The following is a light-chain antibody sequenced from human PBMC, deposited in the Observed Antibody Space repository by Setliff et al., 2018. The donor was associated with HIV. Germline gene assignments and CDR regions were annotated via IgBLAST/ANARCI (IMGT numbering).Light chain of an antibody. CDR1: QSISSW. CDR2: KAS. Sequence: DIQMTQSPSTLSASVGDRVTITCRASQSISSWLAWYQQKPGKAPKLLIYKASSLEIGVPSRFSGSGSGTEFTLTISSLQPDDFSTYYCQQYSSYSTFGQGTKVDIK. J-gene: IGKJ1*01. V-gene: IGKV1-5*03. CDR3: QQYSSYST.